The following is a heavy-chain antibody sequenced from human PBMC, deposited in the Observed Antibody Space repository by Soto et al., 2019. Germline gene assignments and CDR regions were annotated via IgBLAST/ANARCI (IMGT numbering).Heavy chain of an antibody. CDR1: GGSISSGGYS. V-gene: IGHV4-30-2*01. J-gene: IGHJ6*02. Sequence: PSETLSLTCAVSGGSISSGGYSWSWIRQPPGKGLEWIGYIYHSGSTYYNPSLKSRVTISVDRSKNQFSLKLSSVTAADTAVYYCARDRYYGMDVWGQGTTVTVSS. CDR2: IYHSGST. CDR3: ARDRYYGMDV.